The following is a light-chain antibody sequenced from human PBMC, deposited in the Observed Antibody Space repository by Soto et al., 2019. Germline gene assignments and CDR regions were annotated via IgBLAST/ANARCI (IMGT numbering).Light chain of an antibody. CDR3: QQANSFPQT. J-gene: IGKJ1*01. CDR1: QGISSW. Sequence: DIQMTQSPSSVSASVGDRVTMTCRASQGISSWLVWYQQKAGKAPKLLIYAASKLQSGVPSRFRGSRSGTDFTLTISSLQPEDSATYYCQQANSFPQTFGQGTKVEIK. CDR2: AAS. V-gene: IGKV1-12*01.